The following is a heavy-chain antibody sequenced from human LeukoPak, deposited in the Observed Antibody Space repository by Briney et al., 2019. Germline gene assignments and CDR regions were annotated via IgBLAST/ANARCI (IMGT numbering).Heavy chain of an antibody. CDR3: ARGRNVAFIAAAGTTSYFDY. Sequence: SETLSLTCAVYGGSFSGYYWSWIRQPPGKGLEWIGETNHSGSTNYNPSLKSRVTISVDTSKNQFSLKLSSVTAADTAVYYCARGRNVAFIAAAGTTSYFDYWGQGTLVTVSS. V-gene: IGHV4-34*01. D-gene: IGHD6-13*01. CDR1: GGSFSGYY. J-gene: IGHJ4*02. CDR2: TNHSGST.